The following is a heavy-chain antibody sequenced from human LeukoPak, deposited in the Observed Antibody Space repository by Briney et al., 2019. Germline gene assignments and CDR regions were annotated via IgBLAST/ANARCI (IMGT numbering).Heavy chain of an antibody. J-gene: IGHJ4*02. Sequence: SETLSLTCTVSGGSISSYYWSWIRQPPGKGLEWIGYIYYSGSTNYNSSLKSRVTISVDTSKNQFSLKLSSVTAADTAVYYRARDPPVGARPLDYWGQGTLVTVSS. CDR3: ARDPPVGARPLDY. CDR2: IYYSGST. V-gene: IGHV4-59*01. CDR1: GGSISSYY. D-gene: IGHD1-26*01.